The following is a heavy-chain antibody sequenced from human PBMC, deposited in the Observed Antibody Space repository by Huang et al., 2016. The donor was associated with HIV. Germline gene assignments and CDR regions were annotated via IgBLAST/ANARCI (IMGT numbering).Heavy chain of an antibody. CDR3: AAGYDTYYDI. V-gene: IGHV1-24*01. J-gene: IGHJ3*02. CDR2: FAPAHGET. D-gene: IGHD2-21*01. Sequence: QVQLVQSGAEVKKPGASVKVSCKVSGYTLTELSIHWVRQAPGKGLEWMGGFAPAHGETIYDQNIQDRGTITEDKSTATAYMELHSMRPEDTAVYYCAAGYDTYYDIWGQGTMVIASS. CDR1: GYTLTELS.